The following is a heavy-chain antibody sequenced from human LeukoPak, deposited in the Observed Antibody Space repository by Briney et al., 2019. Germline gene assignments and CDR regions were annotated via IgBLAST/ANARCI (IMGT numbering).Heavy chain of an antibody. V-gene: IGHV4-30-4*01. CDR2: IYYSGST. Sequence: SEPLSLTCTVSGGSISSGDYYWRWIRQPPGKGLDWIEYIYYSGSTYYNPSLKSRVTISVDTSKNQFSLKLSSVTAADTAVYYCARDRIWFWEFHPLYYGMDVWGKGTTVTVSS. D-gene: IGHD3-10*01. CDR1: GGSISSGDYY. CDR3: ARDRIWFWEFHPLYYGMDV. J-gene: IGHJ6*04.